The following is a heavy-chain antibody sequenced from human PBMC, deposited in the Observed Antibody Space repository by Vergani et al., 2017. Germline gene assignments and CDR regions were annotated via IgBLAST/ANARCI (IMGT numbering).Heavy chain of an antibody. D-gene: IGHD3-10*01. CDR1: GYTFTDYY. CDR3: ATNARITMVRGLRGDWFDP. V-gene: IGHV1-69-2*01. Sequence: EVQLVQSGAEVKKPGATVKISCKVSGYTFTDYYMHWVQQAPGKGLEWMGLVDPEDGETIYAEKFQGRVTITADTSTDTAYMELSSLRSEDTAVYYCATNARITMVRGLRGDWFDPWDQGTLVTVSS. CDR2: VDPEDGET. J-gene: IGHJ5*02.